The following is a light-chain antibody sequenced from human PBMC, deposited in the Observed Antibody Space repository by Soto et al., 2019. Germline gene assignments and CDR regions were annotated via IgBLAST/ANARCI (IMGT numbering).Light chain of an antibody. CDR3: MIWHNSAVV. Sequence: QLVLTQPSSLSASPGASASLTCTLRSGINVGTYRIYWYQQKPGSPPQYLLRYKSDSDKQQGSGVPSRFSGSKDASANAGILLLSGLQSEDEADYYCMIWHNSAVVFGGGTKLTVL. CDR1: SGINVGTYR. V-gene: IGLV5-45*03. J-gene: IGLJ2*01. CDR2: YKSDSDK.